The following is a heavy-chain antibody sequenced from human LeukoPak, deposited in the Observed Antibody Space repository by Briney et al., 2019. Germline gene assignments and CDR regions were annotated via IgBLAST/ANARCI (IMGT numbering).Heavy chain of an antibody. CDR3: AKGGSATITTGGFDP. D-gene: IGHD4-11*01. CDR2: ISGSGDIT. V-gene: IGHV3-23*01. CDR1: GFSFSSYA. Sequence: PGGSLRLSCAASGFSFSSYAMSWVRHAPGKGLEWVLGISGSGDITYYADSVKGRFTISRDNSKNTLYLQVNSLRAEDTAIYYCAKGGSATITTGGFDPWGQGTLVTVSS. J-gene: IGHJ5*02.